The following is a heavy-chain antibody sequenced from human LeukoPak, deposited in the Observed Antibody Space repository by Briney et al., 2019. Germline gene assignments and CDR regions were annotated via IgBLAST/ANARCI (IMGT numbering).Heavy chain of an antibody. D-gene: IGHD1-26*01. CDR3: ARWEASRVAFDI. CDR1: GGSISTYY. V-gene: IGHV4-59*01. CDR2: IYYSGIT. Sequence: SETLSLTCTVSGGSISTYYWSWIRQPPGRGLEWIGYIYYSGITDYSPSLKSRVTISIDTSKKQFSLKLSSVTAADTAVYYCARWEASRVAFDIWGQGTMVTVSS. J-gene: IGHJ3*02.